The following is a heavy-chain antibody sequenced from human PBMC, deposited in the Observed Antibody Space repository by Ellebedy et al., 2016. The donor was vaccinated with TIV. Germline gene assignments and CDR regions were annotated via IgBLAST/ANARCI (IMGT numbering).Heavy chain of an antibody. J-gene: IGHJ2*01. V-gene: IGHV4-31*03. CDR1: GGSTSSVDYY. CDR2: IYYSGST. D-gene: IGHD6-6*01. CDR3: ARNSSDGVPSHWYFDL. Sequence: MPSETLSLTCPVPGGSTSSVDYYWSWIRPHPGKGLEWIGYIYYSGSTDYNPSLKSRVTISVDTSKNQFPLKLSSVTAADTAVYYCARNSSDGVPSHWYFDLWGRGTLVTVSS.